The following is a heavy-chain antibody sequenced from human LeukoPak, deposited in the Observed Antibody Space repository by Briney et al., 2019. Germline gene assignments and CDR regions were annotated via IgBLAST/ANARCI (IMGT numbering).Heavy chain of an antibody. D-gene: IGHD2-15*01. CDR1: GFTFRSFS. Sequence: GGSLRLSCVASGFTFRSFSXPWLRQAXXXXXEWISYIASDGPTHYADSVRGRFMISRDNARNSLFLQMNSLRDEDTALYYCARDGGSYTFDLWGQGTLVRVSS. V-gene: IGHV3-48*02. CDR2: IASDGPT. CDR3: ARDGGSYTFDL. J-gene: IGHJ4*02.